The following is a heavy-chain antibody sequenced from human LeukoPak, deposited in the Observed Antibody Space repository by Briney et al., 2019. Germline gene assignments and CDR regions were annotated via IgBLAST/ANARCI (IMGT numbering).Heavy chain of an antibody. Sequence: TSETLSLTCTVSGGSVSSGSYYWSWIRQPPGKGLEWIGYIYYSGSTNYNPSLKSRVTISVDTSKNQFSLKLSSVTAADTAVYYCARDAGLGYDILTGYYRKGMDVWGQGTTVTVSS. J-gene: IGHJ6*02. CDR2: IYYSGST. CDR3: ARDAGLGYDILTGYYRKGMDV. D-gene: IGHD3-9*01. V-gene: IGHV4-61*01. CDR1: GGSVSSGSYY.